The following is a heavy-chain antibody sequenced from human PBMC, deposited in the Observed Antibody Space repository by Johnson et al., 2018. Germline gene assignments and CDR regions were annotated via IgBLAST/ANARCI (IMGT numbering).Heavy chain of an antibody. Sequence: VQLLESGAEVKKPGSSVRVSCKASAGTSSRYAISWVRQAPGQGLEWMGGIVPTFGVANYAQNFQGRVTITADESTSTAYMELSSLRSEDTAVYYCARGEGRGPFYGMDVWGQGTTVTVSS. J-gene: IGHJ6*02. V-gene: IGHV1-69*01. CDR3: ARGEGRGPFYGMDV. D-gene: IGHD5-24*01. CDR1: AGTSSRYA. CDR2: IVPTFGVA.